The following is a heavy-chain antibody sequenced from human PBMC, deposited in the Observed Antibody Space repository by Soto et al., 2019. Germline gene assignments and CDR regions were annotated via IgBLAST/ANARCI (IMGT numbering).Heavy chain of an antibody. Sequence: GGSLRLSCAASGFTVSSNYMGWVRQAPGKGLEWVSALYSDGTTLYADSAKGRFTVSRDNSKNTLYLQMNSVRVEDTAVYYCARASSRWGSDAAHWGQGTLVTVSS. CDR1: GFTVSSNY. V-gene: IGHV3-53*01. CDR2: LYSDGTT. CDR3: ARASSRWGSDAAH. J-gene: IGHJ4*02. D-gene: IGHD7-27*01.